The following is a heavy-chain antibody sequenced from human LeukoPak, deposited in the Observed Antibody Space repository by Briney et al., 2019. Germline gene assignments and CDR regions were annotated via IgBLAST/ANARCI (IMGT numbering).Heavy chain of an antibody. Sequence: GRSLRLSCAASGFTFDDYAMHWVRQAPGKGLEWVSGISWNSGSIGYADSVKGRFTISRDNAKNSLYLQMNSLRSEDTAVYYCARKVPNDSSGYYYRGQFDPWGQGTLVTVSS. CDR1: GFTFDDYA. J-gene: IGHJ5*02. V-gene: IGHV3-9*01. CDR2: ISWNSGSI. CDR3: ARKVPNDSSGYYYRGQFDP. D-gene: IGHD3-22*01.